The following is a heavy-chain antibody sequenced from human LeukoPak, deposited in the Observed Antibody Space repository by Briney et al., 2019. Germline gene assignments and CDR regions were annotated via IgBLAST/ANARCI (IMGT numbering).Heavy chain of an antibody. Sequence: PSETLSLTCTVFGGSIVSSTNYWAWVRQPPGKGLEWIGSIFYSGNTHYNPSLKSRVTMSVDTSKNEFSLKLTSVTAADTAVYYCKRHWSEFYNYGMGVWGHGTTVTVSS. CDR2: IFYSGNT. V-gene: IGHV4-39*01. D-gene: IGHD3-3*01. CDR1: GGSIVSSTNY. CDR3: KRHWSEFYNYGMGV. J-gene: IGHJ6*02.